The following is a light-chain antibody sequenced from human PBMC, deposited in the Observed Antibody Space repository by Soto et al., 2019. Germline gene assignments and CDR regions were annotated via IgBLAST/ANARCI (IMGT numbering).Light chain of an antibody. V-gene: IGKV1-27*01. CDR2: AAF. J-gene: IGKJ4*01. Sequence: DIQMTQSPSSLSASVGDRVTITCRASRAIGNDLAWYQQKPGKVPQPLIYAAFTLQSGVPSRFSASRSGTNFTLTISSLQPEDVATYYCQNYDNAPLTFGGGTKVDIK. CDR1: RAIGND. CDR3: QNYDNAPLT.